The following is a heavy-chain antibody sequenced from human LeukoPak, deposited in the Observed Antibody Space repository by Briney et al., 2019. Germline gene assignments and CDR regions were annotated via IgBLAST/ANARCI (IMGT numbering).Heavy chain of an antibody. CDR3: AKSEVEMATWEYYFDY. CDR2: IIPILGIA. CDR1: GGTFSSYA. D-gene: IGHD5-24*01. Sequence: ASVKVSCKASGGTFSSYAISWVRQAPGQGLEWMGRIIPILGIANYAQKFQGRVTITADKSTSTAYMELSSLRSEDTAVYYCAKSEVEMATWEYYFDYWGQGTLVTVSS. V-gene: IGHV1-69*04. J-gene: IGHJ4*02.